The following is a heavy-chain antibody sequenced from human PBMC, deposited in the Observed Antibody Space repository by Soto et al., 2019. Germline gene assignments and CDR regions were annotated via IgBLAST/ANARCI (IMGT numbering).Heavy chain of an antibody. CDR1: GYSFPIYR. J-gene: IGHJ3*02. V-gene: IGHV5-51*01. D-gene: IGHD6-19*01. CDR3: ARQSSSGWYLGAFDI. CDR2: ISPGDSET. Sequence: DVQLVQSGAEVKKPGESLKISCKGYGYSFPIYRIAWVRQMPGKGLEWMGIISPGDSETSYSPSFQGQVTISADKSISTVYLQWSSLKASDTAMYFCARQSSSGWYLGAFDIWGQGTMVIVSS.